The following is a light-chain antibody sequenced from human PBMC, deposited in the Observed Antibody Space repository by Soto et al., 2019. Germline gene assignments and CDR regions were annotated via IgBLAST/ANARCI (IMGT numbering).Light chain of an antibody. V-gene: IGLV2-14*03. CDR1: SSGVGGYNY. CDR3: SSYTSSSTLGV. Sequence: QSALTQPASVSGSPGQSITISCTGTSSGVGGYNYVSWYQQHPGKAPKLMIYDVSNRPSGVSSRFSGSKSGNTASLTISGLLAEDEADYYCSSYTSSSTLGVFGGGTKLTVL. CDR2: DVS. J-gene: IGLJ2*01.